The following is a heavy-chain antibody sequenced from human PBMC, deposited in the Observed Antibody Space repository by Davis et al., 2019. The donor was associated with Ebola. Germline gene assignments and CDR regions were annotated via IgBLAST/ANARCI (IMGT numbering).Heavy chain of an antibody. CDR3: TRHINWAFDY. J-gene: IGHJ4*02. V-gene: IGHV3-7*01. D-gene: IGHD1-1*01. CDR2: INQDGSAK. Sequence: PGGSLRLSCAASGFTFSNSWMTWVRQAPGKGLKWVANINQDGSAKPYVGSVKGRFTISRDNTKNSLYLQMDSLRAEDTAVYYCTRHINWAFDYWGQGTLVTVSS. CDR1: GFTFSNSW.